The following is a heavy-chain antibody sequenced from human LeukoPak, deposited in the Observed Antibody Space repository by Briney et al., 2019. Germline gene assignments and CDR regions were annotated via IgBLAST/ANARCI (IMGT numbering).Heavy chain of an antibody. V-gene: IGHV1-8*01. CDR1: GYTFTSYD. CDR2: MNPNSGNT. CDR3: ARVQTYYDILTGYTDAFDI. D-gene: IGHD3-9*01. Sequence: ASVKVSCKASGYTFTSYDINWVRQATGQGLEWMGWMNPNSGNTGYAQKFQGRVTMTRNTSISTAYMELSSLRSEDTAVYYCARVQTYYDILTGYTDAFDIWGQGTTVTVSS. J-gene: IGHJ3*02.